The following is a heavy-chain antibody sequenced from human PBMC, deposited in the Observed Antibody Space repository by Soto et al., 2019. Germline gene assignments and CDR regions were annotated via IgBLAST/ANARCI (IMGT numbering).Heavy chain of an antibody. CDR2: ISYDGSNK. J-gene: IGHJ3*02. D-gene: IGHD1-1*01. CDR3: AKTLERRAFDI. CDR1: GFTFSSYG. V-gene: IGHV3-30*18. Sequence: VGSLRLSCAASGFTFSSYGMHWVRQAPGKGLEWVAVISYDGSNKYYADSVKGRFTISRDNSKNTLYLQMNSLRAEDTAVYYCAKTLERRAFDIWGQGTMVTVSS.